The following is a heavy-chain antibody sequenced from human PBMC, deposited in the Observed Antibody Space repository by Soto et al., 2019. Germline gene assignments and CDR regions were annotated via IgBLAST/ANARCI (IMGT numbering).Heavy chain of an antibody. CDR3: ASGDADFTGSYGTDV. Sequence: PGGSLRLSCVASGFTFSSYGMKWVRQAPGKGLEGGSYIGSGSHSIYYGDSVKGRFPISRDNAENSLYLQMNSLRDEDTAVYYCASGDADFTGSYGTDVWGQGT. D-gene: IGHD2-21*01. CDR2: IGSGSHSI. J-gene: IGHJ6*02. CDR1: GFTFSSYG. V-gene: IGHV3-48*02.